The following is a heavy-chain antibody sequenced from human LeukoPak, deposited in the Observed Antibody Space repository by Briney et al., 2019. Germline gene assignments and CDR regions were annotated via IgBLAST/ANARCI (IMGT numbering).Heavy chain of an antibody. V-gene: IGHV1-2*02. Sequence: ASVKVSCKASGYTFTGYYMHWVRQAPGQGLEWMGWINPNSGGTNYAQKFQGRVTMTRDTSISTAYMELSRLRSDDTAVYYCARAAIFGVVTDDYWGQGTLATVSS. J-gene: IGHJ4*02. CDR1: GYTFTGYY. D-gene: IGHD3-3*01. CDR3: ARAAIFGVVTDDY. CDR2: INPNSGGT.